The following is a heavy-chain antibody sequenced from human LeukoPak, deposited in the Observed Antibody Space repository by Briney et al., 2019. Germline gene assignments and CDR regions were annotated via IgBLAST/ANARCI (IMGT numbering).Heavy chain of an antibody. CDR1: GLTLSASC. CDR3: ARVRYCSSTSCYIFDY. D-gene: IGHD2-2*02. J-gene: IGHJ4*02. CDR2: IKKDGKDK. Sequence: GGSLRLSCAVSGLTLSASCMSWVRQAPGKGLEWVANIKKDGKDKFYVDSLKGRFTVSRDNANNALYLQMNSLRAEDTAVYYCARVRYCSSTSCYIFDYWGQGTLVTVSS. V-gene: IGHV3-7*01.